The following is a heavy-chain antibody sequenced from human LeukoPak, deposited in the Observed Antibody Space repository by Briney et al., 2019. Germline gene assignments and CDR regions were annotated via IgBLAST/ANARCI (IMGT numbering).Heavy chain of an antibody. CDR1: GFTFDDYA. D-gene: IGHD2-2*01. CDR3: ARDRRRYCSSTSCLNWFDP. CDR2: ISYDGSNK. J-gene: IGHJ5*02. Sequence: PGGSLRLSCAASGFTFDDYAMHWVRQAPGKGLEWVAVISYDGSNKYYADSVKGRFTISRDNSKNTLYLQMNSLRAEDTAVYYCARDRRRYCSSTSCLNWFDPWGQGTLVTVSS. V-gene: IGHV3-30-3*01.